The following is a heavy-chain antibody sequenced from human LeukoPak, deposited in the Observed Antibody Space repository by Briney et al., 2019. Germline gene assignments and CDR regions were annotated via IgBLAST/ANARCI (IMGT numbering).Heavy chain of an antibody. CDR1: GFTFSSYA. J-gene: IGHJ4*02. V-gene: IGHV3-53*01. CDR2: INSGGST. D-gene: IGHD2-21*01. CDR3: ARDLFH. Sequence: PGGSLRLSCAAAGFTFSSYAMTWVRQPPGKGLEWVSVINSGGSTNYADSVKGRFTISRDNSKNTLYLQMSSLRAEDTAVYYCARDLFHWGQGTLVTVSS.